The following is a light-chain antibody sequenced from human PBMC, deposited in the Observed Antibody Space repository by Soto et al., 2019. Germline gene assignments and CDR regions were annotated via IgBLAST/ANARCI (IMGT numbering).Light chain of an antibody. J-gene: IGKJ1*01. CDR2: GTS. V-gene: IGKV3-20*01. CDR3: HQSVVSRWT. Sequence: EIVLTQSPGTLSLSPGERATLSCRTSQRTANSYFAWSQQKPGQAPRLLIYGTSSRAAGVPDRFTGSGSGTDFTLTISRLEPEDFAVYYCHQSVVSRWTFGQGTKVDIK. CDR1: QRTANSY.